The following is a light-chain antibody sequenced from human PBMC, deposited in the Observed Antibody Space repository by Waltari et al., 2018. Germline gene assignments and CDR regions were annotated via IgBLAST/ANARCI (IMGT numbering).Light chain of an antibody. CDR3: QHYTSYPYT. V-gene: IGKV1-5*03. CDR2: ETS. J-gene: IGKJ2*01. CDR1: QSIDTW. Sequence: DIQMTQSPSTLSASVADSVPITCRASQSIDTWLAWYQQKPGKPPKLLIYETSILENGVPSRFSGSGSGTEFTLTISSLQPDDFATYYCQHYTSYPYTFGQGTKQEVK.